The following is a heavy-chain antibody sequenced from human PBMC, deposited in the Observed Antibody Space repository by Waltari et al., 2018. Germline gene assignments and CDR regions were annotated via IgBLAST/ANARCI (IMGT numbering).Heavy chain of an antibody. J-gene: IGHJ4*02. CDR3: ATNLGIAAAGTETTGDY. Sequence: EVQLVQSGAEVKKPGATVKISCKVSGYTFTDYYMHWVQQAPGKGLEWMGLVEPEDGETIYAGKFQGRVTITAETCTDTAYMELSSLRSEETAVYYCATNLGIAAAGTETTGDYWGQGTLVTGSS. D-gene: IGHD6-13*01. CDR2: VEPEDGET. CDR1: GYTFTDYY. V-gene: IGHV1-69-2*01.